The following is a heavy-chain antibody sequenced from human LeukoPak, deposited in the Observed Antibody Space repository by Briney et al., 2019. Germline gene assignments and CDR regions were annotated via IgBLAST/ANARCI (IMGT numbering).Heavy chain of an antibody. V-gene: IGHV3-66*01. CDR2: IYSGGST. J-gene: IGHJ4*02. CDR1: GFTYSSYA. D-gene: IGHD3-9*01. Sequence: GGSLRLSCAASGFTYSSYAMSWVRQAPGKGLEWVSVIYSGGSTHYADSVKGRFTISRDNSKNTLYLQMNSLRAEDTAVYYCARDRLHYDSLTGYPADWGQGTLVTVSS. CDR3: ARDRLHYDSLTGYPAD.